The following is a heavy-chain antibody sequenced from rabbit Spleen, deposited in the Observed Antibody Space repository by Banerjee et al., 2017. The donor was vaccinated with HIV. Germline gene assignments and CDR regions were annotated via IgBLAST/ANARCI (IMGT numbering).Heavy chain of an antibody. CDR3: ARDLAGVIGRNFSL. D-gene: IGHD4-1*01. CDR1: GFSFSSEYD. Sequence: QSLEESGGDLVKPGASLTLTCTASGFSFSSEYDMCWVRQAPGKGLEWISCIAGSSSGFTYSATWAKGRFTCSKPSSTTVTLQMTSLTAADTATYFCARDLAGVIGRNFSLWGPGTLVTVS. V-gene: IGHV1S40*01. CDR2: IAGSSSGFT. J-gene: IGHJ4*01.